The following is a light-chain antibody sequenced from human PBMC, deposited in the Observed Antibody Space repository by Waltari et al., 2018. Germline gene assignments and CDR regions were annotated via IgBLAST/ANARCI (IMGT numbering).Light chain of an antibody. Sequence: EIVMTQSPVTLSVSPGERATLSCRASQSVHSHLAWYQQKPGQAPRLLSYDTSTRATGVPARFSGSGSGTEFTLTISSLQSEDFALYYCQQYNHWPSYTFGQGTRLEI. CDR3: QQYNHWPSYT. V-gene: IGKV3-15*01. CDR1: QSVHSH. CDR2: DTS. J-gene: IGKJ2*01.